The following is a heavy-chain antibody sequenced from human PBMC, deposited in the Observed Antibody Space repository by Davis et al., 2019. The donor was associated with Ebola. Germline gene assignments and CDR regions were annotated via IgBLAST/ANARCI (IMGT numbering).Heavy chain of an antibody. CDR3: ARGNYGDYIVLYYYNMDV. J-gene: IGHJ6*02. Sequence: MPSETLSLTCTVPGGSINNHFWSWIPQPPGRGLEWIGNIHYLGNTNYNPSLKSRVTMSVDTSKNQFSLKLSSVTAADTAVYYCARGNYGDYIVLYYYNMDVWGQGTPVTVSS. V-gene: IGHV4-59*11. CDR1: GGSINNHF. CDR2: IHYLGNT. D-gene: IGHD4-17*01.